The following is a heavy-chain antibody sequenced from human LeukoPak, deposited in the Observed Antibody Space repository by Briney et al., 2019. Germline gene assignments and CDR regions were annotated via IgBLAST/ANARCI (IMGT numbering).Heavy chain of an antibody. CDR2: IYYSGST. CDR1: GGSISSRNYY. V-gene: IGHV4-39*07. J-gene: IGHJ2*01. D-gene: IGHD4-17*01. Sequence: SETLSLTCTVSGGSISSRNYYWGWIRQPPGKGLEWIASIYYSGSTFYNPSLRRRVTISVDTSNNQFSLKLSSVTAADTAVYYCARLRSTYWYFDLWGRGTLVTVSS. CDR3: ARLRSTYWYFDL.